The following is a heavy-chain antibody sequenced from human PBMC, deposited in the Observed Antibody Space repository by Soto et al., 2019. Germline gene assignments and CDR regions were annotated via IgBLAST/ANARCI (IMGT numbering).Heavy chain of an antibody. CDR2: INPSGGST. Sequence: ASVKVSCKASGYTFTSYYMHWVRQAPGQGLEWMGIINPSGGSTSYAQKFQGRVTITRDTSASTAYMELSSLRSEDTAVYYCARESVPAAMYAYNWFDPWGQGTLVTVSS. J-gene: IGHJ5*02. V-gene: IGHV1-46*01. CDR3: ARESVPAAMYAYNWFDP. D-gene: IGHD2-2*01. CDR1: GYTFTSYY.